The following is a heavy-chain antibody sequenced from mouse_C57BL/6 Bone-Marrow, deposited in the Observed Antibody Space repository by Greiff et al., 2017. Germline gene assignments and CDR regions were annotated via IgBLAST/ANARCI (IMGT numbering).Heavy chain of an antibody. V-gene: IGHV1-85*01. CDR3: ARSFGSSPYYYAMDY. CDR2: IYPRDGST. CDR1: GYTFTSYD. J-gene: IGHJ4*01. D-gene: IGHD1-1*01. Sequence: VKLQESGPELVKPGASVKLSCKASGYTFTSYDINWVKQRPGQGLEWIGWIYPRDGSTKYNEKFKGKATLTVDTSSSTAYMELHSLTSEDSAVYFCARSFGSSPYYYAMDYWGQGTSVTVSS.